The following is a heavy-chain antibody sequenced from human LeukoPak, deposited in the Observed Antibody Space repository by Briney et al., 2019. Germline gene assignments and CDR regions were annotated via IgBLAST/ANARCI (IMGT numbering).Heavy chain of an antibody. CDR2: LYYGENS. V-gene: IGHV4-39*01. Sequence: SETLSLTCTVSGGSISIISSSTYYWGWIRQAPGKGLEWIGSLYYGENSHYNPSLKSRATLSVDTSNNRFPLKLTSVTAADAAVYFCARQLPTAAADTRGYFDYWGQGTVVTVSS. CDR3: ARQLPTAAADTRGYFDY. CDR1: GGSISIISSSTYY. D-gene: IGHD6-25*01. J-gene: IGHJ4*02.